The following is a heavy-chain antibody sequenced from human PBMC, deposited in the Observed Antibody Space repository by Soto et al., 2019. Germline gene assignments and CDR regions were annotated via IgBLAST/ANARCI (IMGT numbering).Heavy chain of an antibody. J-gene: IGHJ4*02. Sequence: GGSLRLSCAASGFTSSSYWMNWVRQAPGKGLEWVANIKQDGSEKYYVDSVKGRFTISRDNAKNSLYLQMNSLRAEDTAVYYCAGGEYVDYWGQGTLVTVSS. CDR2: IKQDGSEK. CDR3: AGGEYVDY. CDR1: GFTSSSYW. V-gene: IGHV3-7*04.